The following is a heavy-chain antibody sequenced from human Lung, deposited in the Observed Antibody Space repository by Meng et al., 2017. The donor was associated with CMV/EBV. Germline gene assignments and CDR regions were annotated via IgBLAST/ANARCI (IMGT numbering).Heavy chain of an antibody. J-gene: IGHJ6*02. CDR2: IIPIFGTA. CDR3: AREGGCSSTSCYYYYGMDV. V-gene: IGHV1-69*05. D-gene: IGHD2-2*01. Sequence: SVKVSCXASGGTFSSYAISWVRQAPGQGLEWMGGIIPIFGTANYAQKFQGRVTITTDESTSTAYMELSSLRSEDTAVYYCAREGGCSSTSCYYYYGMDVWGQGNTVT. CDR1: GGTFSSYA.